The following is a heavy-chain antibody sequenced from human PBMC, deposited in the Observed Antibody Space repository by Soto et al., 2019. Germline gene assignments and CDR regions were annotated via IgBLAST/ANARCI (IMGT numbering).Heavy chain of an antibody. J-gene: IGHJ6*02. V-gene: IGHV1-69*01. CDR2: IIPIFGTA. Sequence: QVQLVQSGAEVKKPGSSVKVSCKASGGTFSSYAISWVRQAPGQGLEWMGGIIPIFGTANYAQKSQGRVTITADESTSTAYRELSSLRSEDTAVYYCARDLSRTESITISSYYYNYGMDVWGQGTTVTVTS. CDR1: GGTFSSYA. D-gene: IGHD3-3*01. CDR3: ARDLSRTESITISSYYYNYGMDV.